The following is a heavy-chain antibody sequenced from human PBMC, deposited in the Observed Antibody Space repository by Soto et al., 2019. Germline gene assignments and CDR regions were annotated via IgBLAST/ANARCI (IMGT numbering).Heavy chain of an antibody. Sequence: ASVKVSCKTSGYTSTDYYTHWVRQAPGQGLEWMGWMNPKSGGAYFAQKFQGRVTLTRDTSIGTAYIEVNSLTSDDTAVYFCTREGIGGGGGLYDAFDIWGQGTTVTVSS. CDR3: TREGIGGGGGLYDAFDI. V-gene: IGHV1-2*02. CDR2: MNPKSGGA. CDR1: GYTSTDYY. J-gene: IGHJ3*02. D-gene: IGHD3-16*01.